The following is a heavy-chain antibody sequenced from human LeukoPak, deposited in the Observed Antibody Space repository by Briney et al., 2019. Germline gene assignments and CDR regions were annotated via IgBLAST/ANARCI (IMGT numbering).Heavy chain of an antibody. CDR1: GFTFSSYA. CDR2: ISGSGGTT. D-gene: IGHD5-24*01. J-gene: IGHJ4*02. Sequence: GSLRLSCAASGFTFSSYAMSWVRQAPGKGLEWVSAISGSGGTTYYADSVKGRFTVSRDNSKNTLYLQMNSLRAADTALYYCAKVQEMSTILPPFHYWGQGTLVTVSS. CDR3: AKVQEMSTILPPFHY. V-gene: IGHV3-23*01.